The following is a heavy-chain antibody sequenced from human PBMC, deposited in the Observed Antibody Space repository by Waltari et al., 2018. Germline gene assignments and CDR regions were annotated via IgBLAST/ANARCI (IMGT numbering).Heavy chain of an antibody. CDR2: ISSSGSTI. D-gene: IGHD6-19*01. CDR1: GFTFSSYE. V-gene: IGHV3-48*03. CDR3: ARDHQNGSGWVKGWYFDL. J-gene: IGHJ2*01. Sequence: EVQLVESGGGLVQPGGSLRLSCAASGFTFSSYEMNWVRQAPGKGLEWVSYISSSGSTIYYADSVKGRFTSSRDNAKNSLYLQMNSLRAEDTAVYYCARDHQNGSGWVKGWYFDLWGRGTLVTVSS.